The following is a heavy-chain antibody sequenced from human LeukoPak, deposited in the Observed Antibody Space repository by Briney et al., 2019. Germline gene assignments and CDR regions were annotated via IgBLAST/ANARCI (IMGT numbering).Heavy chain of an antibody. D-gene: IGHD1-14*01. CDR2: IYTSGST. V-gene: IGHV4-61*02. CDR3: VKDRGNHVTDY. Sequence: TLSLTCTVSGGSISSGSYYWSWIRQPAGKGLEWIGRIYTSGSTNYNPSLKSRVTISVDTSKNQFSLKLSSVTAADTAIYYCVKDRGNHVTDYWGQGTLVTVSS. CDR1: GGSISSGSYY. J-gene: IGHJ4*02.